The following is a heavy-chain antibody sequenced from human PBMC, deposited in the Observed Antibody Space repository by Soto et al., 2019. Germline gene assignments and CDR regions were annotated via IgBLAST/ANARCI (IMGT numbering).Heavy chain of an antibody. D-gene: IGHD3-22*01. Sequence: ASVKVSCKASGGTFSSYAISWVRQAPGQGLEWMGGIIPIFGTANYAQKFQGRVTITAGESTSTAYMELSSPRSEDTAVYYCAMGLYDSSGYFAFDIWGQGTMVTVSS. CDR2: IIPIFGTA. CDR3: AMGLYDSSGYFAFDI. CDR1: GGTFSSYA. J-gene: IGHJ3*02. V-gene: IGHV1-69*13.